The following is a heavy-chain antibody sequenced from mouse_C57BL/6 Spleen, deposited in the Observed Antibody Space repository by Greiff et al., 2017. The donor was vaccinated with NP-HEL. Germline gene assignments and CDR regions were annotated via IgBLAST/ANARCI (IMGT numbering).Heavy chain of an antibody. CDR2: IWRGGST. D-gene: IGHD2-12*01. CDR3: AKRGDDRGYAMDY. CDR1: GFSLTSYG. V-gene: IGHV2-5*01. J-gene: IGHJ4*01. Sequence: VQLQQSGPGLVQPSQSLSITCTVSGFSLTSYGVHWVRQSPGKGLEWLGVIWRGGSTDYNAAFMSRLSITKDNSKSQVFFKMNSLQADDTAIYYCAKRGDDRGYAMDYWGQGTSVTVSS.